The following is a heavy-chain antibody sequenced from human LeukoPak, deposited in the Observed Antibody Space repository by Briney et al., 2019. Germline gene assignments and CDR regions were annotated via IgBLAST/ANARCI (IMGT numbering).Heavy chain of an antibody. CDR2: ISGSGGST. J-gene: IGHJ4*02. CDR1: GLTFSSYA. Sequence: GGALRLSCEASGLTFSSYAMSWVGQAPGKGLEWVSAISGSGGSTYYADSVKGRFTISRDNFNHTLYPQMDKPEADGQAVLSCAKDQAGYYYDSSGYSLFDYWGQGNLVTVSS. D-gene: IGHD3-22*01. V-gene: IGHV3-23*01. CDR3: AKDQAGYYYDSSGYSLFDY.